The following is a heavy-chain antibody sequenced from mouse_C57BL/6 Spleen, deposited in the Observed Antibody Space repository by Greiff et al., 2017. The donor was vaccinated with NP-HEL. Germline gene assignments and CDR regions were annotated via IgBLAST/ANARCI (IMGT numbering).Heavy chain of an antibody. CDR1: GFTFTSYW. V-gene: IGHV1-7*01. CDR3: ATNYYGSGYDWYFDV. D-gene: IGHD1-1*01. J-gene: IGHJ1*03. Sequence: QVQLMESGAELAKPGASVKLSCTASGFTFTSYWMHWVKQRPGQGLEWIGYINPSSGYTKYNQKFKDKATLTADKSSSTAYMQLSSLTYEDSAVYYCATNYYGSGYDWYFDVWGTGTTVTVSS. CDR2: INPSSGYT.